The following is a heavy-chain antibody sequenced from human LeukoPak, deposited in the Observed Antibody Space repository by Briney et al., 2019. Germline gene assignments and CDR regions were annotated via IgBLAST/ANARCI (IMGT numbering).Heavy chain of an antibody. J-gene: IGHJ4*02. CDR1: QFTFNKYG. V-gene: IGHV3-30*02. Sequence: GGSLRLSCATSQFTFNKYGMHWVRQAPGRGLEWVAFVRYDGTTNQYSDSVKGRFFISRDNSRDMLFLRMNNLSSDDTAVYYCAKGGPSGAATFDHWGQGTRVIVSS. CDR3: AKGGPSGAATFDH. D-gene: IGHD2-15*01. CDR2: VRYDGTTN.